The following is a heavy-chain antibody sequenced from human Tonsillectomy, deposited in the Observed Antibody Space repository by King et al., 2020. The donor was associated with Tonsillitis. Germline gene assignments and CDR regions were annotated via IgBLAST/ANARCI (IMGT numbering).Heavy chain of an antibody. D-gene: IGHD3/OR15-3a*01. CDR2: XXXXAXXXTX. V-gene: IGHV3-49*03. CDR3: TRYMGPLSPVPTLDFSDYFDY. J-gene: IGHJ4*02. Sequence: VQLXESGGGXVQPXRSLRLXXTASGFTFGGYSMSWFRQAPGKGLEWVXXXXXXAXXXTXXXAASXKGXFTISRDDSKSIXXXXXXXLKXXATAXYYCTRYMGPLSPVPTLDFSDYFDYWGQGTLVTVSS. CDR1: GFTFGGYS.